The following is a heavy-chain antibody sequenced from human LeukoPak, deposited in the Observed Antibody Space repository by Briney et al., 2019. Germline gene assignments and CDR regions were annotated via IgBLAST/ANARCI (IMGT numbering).Heavy chain of an antibody. J-gene: IGHJ4*02. CDR1: GFIFSDYW. V-gene: IGHV3-48*01. CDR2: ISSSSSTI. CDR3: ARGWLGSSSEGFGY. Sequence: GGSLRLSCGVSGFIFSDYWMHWVRQVPGKGLEWVSYISSSSSTIYYADSVKGRFTISRDSAKNSLYLQMNSLRAEDTAVYYCARGWLGSSSEGFGYWGQGTLVTVSS. D-gene: IGHD6-6*01.